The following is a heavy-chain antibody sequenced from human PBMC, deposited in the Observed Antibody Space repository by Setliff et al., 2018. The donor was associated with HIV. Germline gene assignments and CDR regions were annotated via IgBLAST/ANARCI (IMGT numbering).Heavy chain of an antibody. CDR3: VRGLGSEFDY. CDR2: TTNKADSYNT. J-gene: IGHJ4*02. D-gene: IGHD2-15*01. Sequence: GGSLRLSCAASGFTFSDHYMGWVRQAPGKGLEWVGRTTNKADSYNTNYAASVKGRFTIARDDSKKSLYLQMNSLKIEDTAVYYCVRGLGSEFDYWGQGTLVTVSS. V-gene: IGHV3-72*01. CDR1: GFTFSDHY.